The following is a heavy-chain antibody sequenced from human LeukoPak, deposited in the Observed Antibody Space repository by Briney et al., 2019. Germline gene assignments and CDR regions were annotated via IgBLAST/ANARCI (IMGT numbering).Heavy chain of an antibody. CDR2: IGSAFST. D-gene: IGHD6-19*01. Sequence: GGSLRLSCAASGFTFSSYGMHWVRQAPGKGLEWVSSIGSAFSTHYADSVKGRFTISRDNAKNTLYLQMNSLRADDSALYYCAKYAKTVSVAGFDTWGQGTLVTVSS. CDR3: AKYAKTVSVAGFDT. V-gene: IGHV3-23*01. J-gene: IGHJ5*02. CDR1: GFTFSSYG.